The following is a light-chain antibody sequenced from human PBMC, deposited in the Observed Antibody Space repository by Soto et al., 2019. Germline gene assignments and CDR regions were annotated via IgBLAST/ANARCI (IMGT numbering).Light chain of an antibody. CDR1: SSDVGSYNL. CDR3: CSYAGSSTSLVV. CDR2: EVS. Sequence: QSALTQPASVSGSPGQSITISCTGTSSDVGSYNLVSWYQQHPGKAPKLMIYEVSKRPSGVSNRFSGSKSGNTASLTISGRQAEDEADYYCCSYAGSSTSLVVFGGGTKVTVL. J-gene: IGLJ2*01. V-gene: IGLV2-23*02.